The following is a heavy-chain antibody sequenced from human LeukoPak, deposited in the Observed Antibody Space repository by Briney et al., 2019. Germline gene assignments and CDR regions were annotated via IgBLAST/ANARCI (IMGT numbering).Heavy chain of an antibody. CDR2: ISSSSSYI. CDR1: GFTFSSYS. V-gene: IGHV3-21*04. Sequence: GGSLRLSCAASGFTFSSYSMNWVRQAPGKGLEWVPSISSSSSYIYYADSVKGRFTISRDNSKNTLYLQMSSLRAEDTAVYYCAQQRTLWQQLLDYWGQGTLVTVSS. J-gene: IGHJ4*02. D-gene: IGHD6-13*01. CDR3: AQQRTLWQQLLDY.